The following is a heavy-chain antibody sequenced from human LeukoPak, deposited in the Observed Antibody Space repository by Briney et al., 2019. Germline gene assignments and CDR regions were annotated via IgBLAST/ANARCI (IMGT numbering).Heavy chain of an antibody. CDR1: GGSISSSSYY. CDR2: IYYSGST. Sequence: PSETLSLTCTVSGGSISSSSYYWGWIRQPPGKGLEWIGSIYYSGSTYCNPSLKSRVTISVDTSKNQFSLKLSSVTAAVTAVYYCARGGATTGTTGYWGQETLVTVSS. CDR3: ARGGATTGTTGY. V-gene: IGHV4-39*07. D-gene: IGHD1-1*01. J-gene: IGHJ4*02.